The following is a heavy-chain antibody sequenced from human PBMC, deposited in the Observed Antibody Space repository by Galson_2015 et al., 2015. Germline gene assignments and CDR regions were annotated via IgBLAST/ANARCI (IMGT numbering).Heavy chain of an antibody. J-gene: IGHJ3*02. CDR2: ISEDGCTK. CDR1: GFTFRSYA. V-gene: IGHV3-30-3*01. D-gene: IGHD6-6*01. Sequence: SLRLSCAASGFTFRSYAMNWVRQAPGRGLEWMAVISEDGCTKHYSDSVRGRFTISRDNSENILYMEMDSLRSEDTAIYYCARANVEESRSSGAIDIWGRGTMVTVSS. CDR3: ARANVEESRSSGAIDI.